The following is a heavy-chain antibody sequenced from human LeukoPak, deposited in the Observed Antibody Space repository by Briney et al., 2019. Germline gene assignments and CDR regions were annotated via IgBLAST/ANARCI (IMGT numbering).Heavy chain of an antibody. CDR1: GYSISSGYY. CDR3: ARDAGDAFDI. Sequence: PSETLSLTCTVSGYSISSGYYWGWIRQPPGKGLEWIGYIYYSGSTNYNPSLKSRVTISVDTSKNQFSLKLSSVTAADTAVYYCARDAGDAFDIWGQGTMVTVSS. CDR2: IYYSGST. V-gene: IGHV4-38-2*02. J-gene: IGHJ3*02.